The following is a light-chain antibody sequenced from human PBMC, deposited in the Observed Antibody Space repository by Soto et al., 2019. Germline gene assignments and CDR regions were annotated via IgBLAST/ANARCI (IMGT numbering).Light chain of an antibody. CDR2: GNR. CDR3: QACHYSLAPSV. J-gene: IGLJ3*02. V-gene: IGLV1-40*01. Sequence: QSVLTQPPSVSGAPGQRVTISCTGNSSNLGAGYDVHWYQQLPGAAPKLVIFGNRNRPSGVPERFSGSKSGTSASLAITGLQAEDVPDCNPQACHYSLAPSVFAGGTKLPVL. CDR1: SSNLGAGYD.